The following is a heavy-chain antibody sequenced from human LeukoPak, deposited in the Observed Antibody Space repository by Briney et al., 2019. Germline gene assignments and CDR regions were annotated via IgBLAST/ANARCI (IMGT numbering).Heavy chain of an antibody. CDR1: GGTFSSYA. CDR2: IIPIFGTA. D-gene: IGHD6-13*01. J-gene: IGHJ5*02. V-gene: IGHV1-69*13. CDR3: ARARSRHSSSSPGWFDP. Sequence: GASVKVSCKASGGTFSSYAISWVRQAPGQGLEWRGGIIPIFGTANYAQKFQGRVTITADESTGTAYMELSSLRSEDTAVYYCARARSRHSSSSPGWFDPWGQGTLVTVSS.